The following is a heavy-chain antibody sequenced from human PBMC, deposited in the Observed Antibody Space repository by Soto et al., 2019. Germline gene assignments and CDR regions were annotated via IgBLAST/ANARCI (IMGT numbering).Heavy chain of an antibody. Sequence: ASVKVSCKASGYSFTSYAIHWMRQAPGQRLEWMGWIIPIFGTANYAQKFQGRVTITADESTSTAYMELSSLRSEDTAVYYCARSGDIVLVPAMDVWGQGTTVTVSS. CDR2: IIPIFGTA. CDR1: GYSFTSYA. D-gene: IGHD2-2*01. V-gene: IGHV1-69*13. J-gene: IGHJ6*02. CDR3: ARSGDIVLVPAMDV.